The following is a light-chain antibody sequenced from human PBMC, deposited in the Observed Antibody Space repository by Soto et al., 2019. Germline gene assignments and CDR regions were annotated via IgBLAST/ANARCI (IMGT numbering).Light chain of an antibody. CDR1: RRVRSY. CDR2: DAS. CDR3: QQRYAWPPIT. Sequence: EIVLTQSPATMSLSPGERATLSCRASRRVRSYLAWYQQKPGQAPRLIIYDASNRAAGIPARFSGSGSETDFTLTISNLEPEDFAVYYCQQRYAWPPITFGQGTRLEIK. J-gene: IGKJ5*01. V-gene: IGKV3-11*01.